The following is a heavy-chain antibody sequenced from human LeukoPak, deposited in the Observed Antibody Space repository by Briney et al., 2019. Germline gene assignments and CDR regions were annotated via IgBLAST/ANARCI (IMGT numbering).Heavy chain of an antibody. V-gene: IGHV3-49*03. CDR3: TRGPGTFLVPEDY. CDR2: IRSKAYGGTT. J-gene: IGHJ4*02. Sequence: GGSLRLSCTASGFTFGDYAMSWFRQAPGKGLEWVGFIRSKAYGGTTEYAASVKGRFTISRDDSKSIAYLQMNSLKTEDTAVYYCTRGPGTFLVPEDYWGQGTLVTVSS. D-gene: IGHD6-13*01. CDR1: GFTFGDYA.